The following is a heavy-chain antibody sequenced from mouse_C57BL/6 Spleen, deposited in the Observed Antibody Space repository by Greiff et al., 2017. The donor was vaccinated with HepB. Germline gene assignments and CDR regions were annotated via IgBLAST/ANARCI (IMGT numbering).Heavy chain of an antibody. J-gene: IGHJ2*01. CDR1: GYSITSGYY. D-gene: IGHD4-1*01. CDR3: AREANWDEDFDY. CDR2: ISYDGSN. V-gene: IGHV3-6*01. Sequence: EVKLQESGPGLVKPSQSLSLTCSVTGYSITSGYYWNWIRQFPGNKLEWMGYISYDGSNNYNPSLKNRISITLDTSKNQFFLKLNSVTTEDTAIYYCAREANWDEDFDYWGQGTTLTVSS.